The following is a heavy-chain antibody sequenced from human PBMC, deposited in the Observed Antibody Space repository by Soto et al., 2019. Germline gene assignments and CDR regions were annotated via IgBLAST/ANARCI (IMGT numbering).Heavy chain of an antibody. Sequence: PSETLSLTCTVSGGSISSYYWSWIRQPPGKGLEWIGYIYYSGSTNYNPSLKSRVTISVDTSKNQFSLKLSSVTAADTAVYYCARSYGNGWFDYWGQGIRVTVS. V-gene: IGHV4-59*08. D-gene: IGHD6-19*01. CDR3: ARSYGNGWFDY. CDR1: GGSISSYY. J-gene: IGHJ4*02. CDR2: IYYSGST.